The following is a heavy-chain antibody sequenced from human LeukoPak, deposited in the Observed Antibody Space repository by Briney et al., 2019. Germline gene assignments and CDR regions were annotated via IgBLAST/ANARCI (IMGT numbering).Heavy chain of an antibody. CDR2: IRYDGSNK. J-gene: IGHJ4*02. Sequence: GGSLRLSCAASGFTFSSYGMHWVRQAPGKGLEWVAFIRYDGSNKYYADSVKGRFTISRDNSKNTLYLQMNSLRAEDTAVYYCAKDHMGDGYNSPLGYWGQGTLVTVSS. CDR1: GFTFSSYG. D-gene: IGHD5-24*01. CDR3: AKDHMGDGYNSPLGY. V-gene: IGHV3-30*02.